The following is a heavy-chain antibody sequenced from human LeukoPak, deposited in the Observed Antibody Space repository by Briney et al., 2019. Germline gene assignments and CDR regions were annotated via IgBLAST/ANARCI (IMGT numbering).Heavy chain of an antibody. D-gene: IGHD5-24*01. J-gene: IGHJ4*02. Sequence: SETLSLTCTVSGGSISSYYWSWIRQPPGKGLEWIGYIYYSGSTNYNPSLKSRVTISVDTSKNQFSLKLSSVTAADTAVYYCARRRRASDGYNLDYWGQGTLVTVSS. V-gene: IGHV4-59*08. CDR3: ARRRRASDGYNLDY. CDR2: IYYSGST. CDR1: GGSISSYY.